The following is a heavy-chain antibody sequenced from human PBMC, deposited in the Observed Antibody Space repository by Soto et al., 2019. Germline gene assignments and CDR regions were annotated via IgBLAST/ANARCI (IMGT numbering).Heavy chain of an antibody. J-gene: IGHJ5*02. Sequence: SETLSLTCAVSGYSISSGYYWGWIRQPPGKGLEWIGGIYQSGSTYYNPSLKSRVTISVDTSKNQFSLKLTSVTAANTAVYYCARGSVVTPENWFDPWGQGTLVTVSS. CDR1: GYSISSGYY. CDR2: IYQSGST. V-gene: IGHV4-38-2*01. CDR3: ARGSVVTPENWFDP. D-gene: IGHD2-15*01.